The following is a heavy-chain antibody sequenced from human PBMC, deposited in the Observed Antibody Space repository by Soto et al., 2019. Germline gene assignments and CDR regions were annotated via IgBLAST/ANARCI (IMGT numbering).Heavy chain of an antibody. CDR1: GFTFSSYA. CDR3: AKRNYGSGSYYPYYYGMDV. CDR2: ISGSGGST. V-gene: IGHV3-23*01. Sequence: GSLRLSCAASGFTFSSYAMSWVRQAPGKGLEWVSAISGSGGSTYYADSVKGRFTISRDNSKNTLYLQMNSLRAEDTAVYYCAKRNYGSGSYYPYYYGMDVWGQGTTVTVSS. J-gene: IGHJ6*02. D-gene: IGHD3-10*01.